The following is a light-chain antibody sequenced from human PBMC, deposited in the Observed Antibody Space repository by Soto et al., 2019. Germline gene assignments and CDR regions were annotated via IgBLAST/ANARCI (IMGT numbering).Light chain of an antibody. CDR2: GAS. V-gene: IGKV3-15*01. CDR3: QQYNNWPLT. J-gene: IGKJ4*01. Sequence: EIVMTQSPATLSVSPGGRATLSCRASQTVSSNLAWYQQKPGQAPRLLIYGASTRDTGIPARFSGSGSGTEFTLSISSLQSEDFAVYYCQQYNNWPLTFGGGTKVEIK. CDR1: QTVSSN.